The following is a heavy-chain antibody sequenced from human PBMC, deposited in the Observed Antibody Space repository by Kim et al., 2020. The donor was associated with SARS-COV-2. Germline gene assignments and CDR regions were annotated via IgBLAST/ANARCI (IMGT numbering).Heavy chain of an antibody. J-gene: IGHJ3*02. V-gene: IGHV3-13*01. Sequence: GGSLRLSCAASGFTFSSYDMHWVRQATGKGLEWVSAIGTAGDTYYPGSVKGRFTISRENAKYSLYLQMNSLRAGDTAVYYCARGYSSSWYWAFDIWGQGTMVTVSS. CDR3: ARGYSSSWYWAFDI. D-gene: IGHD6-13*01. CDR1: GFTFSSYD. CDR2: IGTAGDT.